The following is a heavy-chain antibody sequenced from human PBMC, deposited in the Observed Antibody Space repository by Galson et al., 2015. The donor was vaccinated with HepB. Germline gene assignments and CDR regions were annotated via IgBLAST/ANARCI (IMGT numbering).Heavy chain of an antibody. Sequence: SLRLSCAASGFTFSSYSMNWVRQAPGKGLEWVSYISSSSSTIYYADSVKGRFTISRDNAKNSLYLRMNSLRAEDTAVYYCARDRVLRSGYPPNWFDPWGQGTLVTVSS. CDR3: ARDRVLRSGYPPNWFDP. J-gene: IGHJ5*02. CDR1: GFTFSSYS. CDR2: ISSSSSTI. V-gene: IGHV3-48*01. D-gene: IGHD5-12*01.